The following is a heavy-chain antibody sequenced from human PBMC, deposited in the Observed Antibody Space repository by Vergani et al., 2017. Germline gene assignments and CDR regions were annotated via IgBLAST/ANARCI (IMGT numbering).Heavy chain of an antibody. CDR2: ISGSGGST. V-gene: IGHV3-23*01. J-gene: IGHJ4*02. CDR3: AKDYSKFFIADY. CDR1: GFTSSSYA. Sequence: EVQLLESGGGLVQPGGSLRLSCAASGFTSSSYAMSWVRQAPGKGLEWVSAISGSGGSTYYADSVKGRFTISRDNSKNTLYLQMNSLRAEDTAVYYCAKDYSKFFIADYWGQGTLVTVSS. D-gene: IGHD4-11*01.